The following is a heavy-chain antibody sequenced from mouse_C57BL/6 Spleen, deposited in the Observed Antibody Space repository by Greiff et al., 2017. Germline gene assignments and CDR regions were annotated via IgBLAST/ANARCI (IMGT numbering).Heavy chain of an antibody. V-gene: IGHV3-1*01. D-gene: IGHD3-1*01. CDR1: GYSITSGYD. CDR2: ISYSGST. J-gene: IGHJ2*01. CDR3: ARAGNSGGYYFDY. Sequence: EVMLVESGPGMVKPSQSLSLTCTVTGYSITSGYDWHWIRHFPGNKLEWMGYISYSGSTNYNPSLKSRISITHDTSQNHFFLKLNSVTTEDTATYYCARAGNSGGYYFDYWGQGTTLTVSS.